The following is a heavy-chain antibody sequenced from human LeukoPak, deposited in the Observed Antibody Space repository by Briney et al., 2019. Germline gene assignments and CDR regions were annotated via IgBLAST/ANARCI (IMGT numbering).Heavy chain of an antibody. Sequence: ASVKVSCKASGYTFTSYYMHWVRQAPGQGLEWMGIINPSGGSTSYAQKFQGRVTMTRDTSTSTVYIELSSLRSEDTAVYYCARDLQPYYYDRNPLGYWGQGTLVTVSS. J-gene: IGHJ4*02. D-gene: IGHD3-22*01. CDR3: ARDLQPYYYDRNPLGY. CDR1: GYTFTSYY. V-gene: IGHV1-46*01. CDR2: INPSGGST.